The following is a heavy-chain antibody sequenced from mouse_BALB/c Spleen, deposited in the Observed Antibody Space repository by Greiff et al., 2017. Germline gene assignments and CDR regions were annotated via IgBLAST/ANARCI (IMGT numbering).Heavy chain of an antibody. V-gene: IGHV7-1*02. J-gene: IGHJ1*01. CDR2: SRNKANDYTT. CDR1: GFTFSDFY. Sequence: EVKLMESGGGLVQPGGSLRLSCATSGFTFSDFYMEWVRQPPGKRLEWIAASRNKANDYTTEYSASVKGRFIVSRDTSQSILYLQMNALRAEDTAIYYCARDALSYYGSSYWYFDVRGAGTTVTVSS. D-gene: IGHD1-1*01. CDR3: ARDALSYYGSSYWYFDV.